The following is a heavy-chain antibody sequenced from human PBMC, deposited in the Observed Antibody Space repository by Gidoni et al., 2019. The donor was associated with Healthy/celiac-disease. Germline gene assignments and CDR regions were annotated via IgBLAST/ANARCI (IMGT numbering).Heavy chain of an antibody. CDR1: GGSFSGYY. V-gene: IGHV4-34*01. CDR3: ARGRRQWLDNPRISNYYGMDV. CDR2: INHSGST. Sequence: QVQLQQWGAGLLKPSETLSLTCAVYGGSFSGYYWSWIRQPPGKGLEWIGEINHSGSTNYNPSLKSRVTISVDTSKNQFSRKLSSVTAADTAVYYGARGRRQWLDNPRISNYYGMDVWGQGTTVTVSS. D-gene: IGHD6-19*01. J-gene: IGHJ6*02.